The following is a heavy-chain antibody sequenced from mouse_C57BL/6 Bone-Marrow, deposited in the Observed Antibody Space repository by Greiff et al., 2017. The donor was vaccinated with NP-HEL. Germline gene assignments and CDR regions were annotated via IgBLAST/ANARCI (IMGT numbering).Heavy chain of an antibody. V-gene: IGHV1-81*01. CDR2: IYPRSGDT. Sequence: VQLQQSGAELARPGASVKLSCKASGYTFTSYGISWVKQRTGQGLEWIGEIYPRSGDTYYNEKFKGKATLTADTSSSTAYMELSSLTSEDSADYVGARLRRRRGYYYAKGCQGQRTSVTVST. CDR3: ARLRRRRGYYYAKGC. CDR1: GYTFTSYG. J-gene: IGHJ4*01. D-gene: IGHD2-12*01.